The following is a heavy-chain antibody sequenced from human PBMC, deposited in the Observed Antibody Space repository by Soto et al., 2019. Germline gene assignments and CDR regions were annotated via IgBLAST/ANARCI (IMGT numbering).Heavy chain of an antibody. CDR3: ATVTGRHCSGSSCYGSNWFDP. CDR1: GGSVRSGGSY. V-gene: IGHV4-31*03. D-gene: IGHD2-2*01. J-gene: IGHJ5*02. Sequence: QVQLQESGPGLVKPSQTLSLTCTVSGGSVRSGGSYWGWIRQPPGRALEWIGYISYSGSTYYKPSLKSRIIISVDTSKNQFSLRLTSVTAADTALYYCATVTGRHCSGSSCYGSNWFDPWGQGTLVTVSS. CDR2: ISYSGST.